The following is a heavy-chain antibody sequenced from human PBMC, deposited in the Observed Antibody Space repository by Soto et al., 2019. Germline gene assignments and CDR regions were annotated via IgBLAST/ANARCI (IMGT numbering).Heavy chain of an antibody. Sequence: GGSLRLSCAASGFTFSGYWMHWVRQPPGKGLVWVSHISPDGSATTYADSVRGRFTITRDNAENTLYLQVNSLRAEDTAIYYCAKKVNSGSGSQYFDYFGQGTLVTVSS. V-gene: IGHV3-74*01. CDR3: AKKVNSGSGSQYFDY. CDR2: ISPDGSAT. CDR1: GFTFSGYW. D-gene: IGHD3-10*01. J-gene: IGHJ4*02.